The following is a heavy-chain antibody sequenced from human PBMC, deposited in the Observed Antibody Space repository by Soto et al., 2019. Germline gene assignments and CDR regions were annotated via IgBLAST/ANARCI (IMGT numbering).Heavy chain of an antibody. Sequence: SETLSLTCTVSGGSISSGDYYWSWIRQPPGKGLEWIGYIYYSGSTYYNPSLKSRVTISVDTSKNQFSLKLSSVTAADTAVYYCARGEEWLVPNFDYWGQGXLVTVYS. V-gene: IGHV4-30-4*01. J-gene: IGHJ4*02. CDR2: IYYSGST. CDR1: GGSISSGDYY. D-gene: IGHD6-19*01. CDR3: ARGEEWLVPNFDY.